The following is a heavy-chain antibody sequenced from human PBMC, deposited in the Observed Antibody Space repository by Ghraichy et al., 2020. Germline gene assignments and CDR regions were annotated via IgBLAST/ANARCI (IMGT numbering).Heavy chain of an antibody. J-gene: IGHJ4*02. CDR2: ISAYTGNT. V-gene: IGHV1-18*01. CDR1: GYTFTNYG. Sequence: ASVKVSCKASGYTFTNYGISWVRQAPGQGLEWMGWISAYTGNTHYAQKLQGRVTMTTDTSMTTAYMELRSLRSDDTAVYYCARGYYGSGSHWGDFWGQGTLVTVSS. CDR3: ARGYYGSGSHWGDF. D-gene: IGHD3-10*01.